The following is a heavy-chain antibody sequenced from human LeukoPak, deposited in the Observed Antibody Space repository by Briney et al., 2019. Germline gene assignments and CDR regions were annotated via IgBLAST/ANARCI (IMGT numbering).Heavy chain of an antibody. V-gene: IGHV4-39*01. CDR3: ARHGSGLLWFGELLWGYFDY. Sequence: PSETLSLTCTVSGGSISSSSYYWGWIRQPPGKGLEWIGSIYYSGSTYYNPSLKSRVTISVDTSKNQFSLKLSSVTAADTAVYYCARHGSGLLWFGELLWGYFDYWGQGTLVTVSS. J-gene: IGHJ4*02. CDR1: GGSISSSSYY. D-gene: IGHD3-10*01. CDR2: IYYSGST.